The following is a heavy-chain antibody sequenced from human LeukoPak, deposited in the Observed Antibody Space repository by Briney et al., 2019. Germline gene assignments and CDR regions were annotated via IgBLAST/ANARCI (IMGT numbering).Heavy chain of an antibody. CDR2: IHSSGNT. CDR1: GFTLSSNY. D-gene: IGHD3-16*01. Sequence: PGGSLRLSCAASGFTLSSNYVGWVRQAPGKGLEWVSHIHSSGNTYHADSVKGRFTISRDTSENMVFLQMNSLRAEDTAVYYCAKGGGYGKYYFDYWGQGTLVTVSS. CDR3: AKGGGYGKYYFDY. J-gene: IGHJ4*02. V-gene: IGHV3-66*01.